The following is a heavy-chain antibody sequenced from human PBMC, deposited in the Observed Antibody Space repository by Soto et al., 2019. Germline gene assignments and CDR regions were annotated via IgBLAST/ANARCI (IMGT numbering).Heavy chain of an antibody. CDR3: AKRGVDTFGLSY. CDR1: GFTYSSFW. V-gene: IGHV3-74*01. D-gene: IGHD3-10*01. J-gene: IGHJ4*02. Sequence: EVQLVESGGGLVQPGGSLRLSCAVSGFTYSSFWMHWVRQAPGEGLVWVSRINTDGSSTSYADSVKGRFTSSRDNAKNTLYLQMNSLRVEDTAMYYCAKRGVDTFGLSYWCQGTLVTVSS. CDR2: INTDGSST.